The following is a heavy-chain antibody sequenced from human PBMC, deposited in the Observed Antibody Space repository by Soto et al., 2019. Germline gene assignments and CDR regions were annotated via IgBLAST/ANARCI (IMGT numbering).Heavy chain of an antibody. CDR1: GFTFSTYA. CDR3: AKDRNYPRDQFHY. CDR2: ISANGQGI. Sequence: WGSLRLSCAASGFTFSTYALILVRQSPGKGLEWVSAISANGQGIYYADSVRGRFTISRDNSKNTIFLHMDSLRAEDTAVYYCAKDRNYPRDQFHYWGQGTLVTVSS. V-gene: IGHV3-23*01. D-gene: IGHD1-7*01. J-gene: IGHJ4*02.